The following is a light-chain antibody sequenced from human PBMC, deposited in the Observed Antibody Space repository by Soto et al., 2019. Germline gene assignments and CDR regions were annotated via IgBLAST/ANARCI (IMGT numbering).Light chain of an antibody. V-gene: IGKV1-27*01. Sequence: DIQMTQSPYSLSASVGARVTITCRANQAISNYLAWYQQRPGKVPQVLIYAASTLQPGVPSRFSSRGSSSDFTLTISSLQPEDVASYDCQSYNAAPYTFGQGTTVEI. CDR3: QSYNAAPYT. CDR1: QAISNY. CDR2: AAS. J-gene: IGKJ2*01.